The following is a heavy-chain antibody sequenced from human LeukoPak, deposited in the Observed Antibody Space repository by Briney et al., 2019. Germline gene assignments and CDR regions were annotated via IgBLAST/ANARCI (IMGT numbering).Heavy chain of an antibody. V-gene: IGHV3-21*01. D-gene: IGHD2-2*01. Sequence: GGSLRLSCAASGFTFSSYSMNWVRQAPGKGLEWISSISSSGSFIYYADSVKGRLTTSRDNAKNSLYLQMNSLRADDTAVYYCARVVTAAWDWFDPWGQGTLVTVSS. CDR3: ARVVTAAWDWFDP. CDR2: ISSSGSFI. CDR1: GFTFSSYS. J-gene: IGHJ5*02.